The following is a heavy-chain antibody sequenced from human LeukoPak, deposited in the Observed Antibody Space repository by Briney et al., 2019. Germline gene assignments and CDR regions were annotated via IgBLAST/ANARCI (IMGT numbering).Heavy chain of an antibody. CDR2: IIPILGIA. J-gene: IGHJ5*02. CDR1: GGTFSSYT. D-gene: IGHD2-2*01. Sequence: ASVKVSCKASGGTFSSYTISLVRQAPGQGLEWMGRIIPILGIANYAQKFQGRVTITADKSTSTAYMELSSLRSEDTAVYYCAREGEDIVVVPAASDWCDPWGQGTLVTVSS. V-gene: IGHV1-69*04. CDR3: AREGEDIVVVPAASDWCDP.